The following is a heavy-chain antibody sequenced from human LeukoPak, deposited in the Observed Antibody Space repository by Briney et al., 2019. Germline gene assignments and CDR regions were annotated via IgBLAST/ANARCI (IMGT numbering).Heavy chain of an antibody. V-gene: IGHV4-59*01. CDR3: ARSPYYDSSGINFDY. CDR1: GGSISNFY. Sequence: SETLSLTCTVSGGSISNFYWSWIRQPPGKGLEWIGYIHNSGSTKYNPSLKSRVTISVVTAKNQFSLKVSPVTAADTAVYYCARSPYYDSSGINFDYWGQGTLVTVSS. D-gene: IGHD3-22*01. J-gene: IGHJ4*02. CDR2: IHNSGST.